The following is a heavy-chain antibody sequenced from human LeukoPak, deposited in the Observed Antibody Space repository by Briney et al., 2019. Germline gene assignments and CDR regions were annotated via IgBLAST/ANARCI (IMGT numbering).Heavy chain of an antibody. Sequence: SFXXXXWSWXXQPXGXXXXXXXEINHSGSTNYNPSLKSRVTISVDTSKNQFSLKLSSVTAADTAVYYCARGPLEDLWSGIDSWGQGTLVTVSS. D-gene: IGHD2-8*01. CDR2: INHSGST. V-gene: IGHV4-34*01. CDR1: SFXXXX. J-gene: IGHJ4*02. CDR3: ARGPLEDLWSGIDS.